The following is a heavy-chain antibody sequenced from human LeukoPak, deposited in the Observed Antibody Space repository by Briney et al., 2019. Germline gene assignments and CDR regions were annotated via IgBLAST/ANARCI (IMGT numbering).Heavy chain of an antibody. Sequence: SETLSLTCTVSGGSTSSSSYYWGWIRQPPGKGLEWIGSIYYSGSTYYNPSLKSRVTISVDTSKNQFSLKLSSVTAADTAVYYCARHYRLGSLPAAEGLDPWGQGTLVTVSS. J-gene: IGHJ5*02. D-gene: IGHD6-25*01. V-gene: IGHV4-39*07. CDR2: IYYSGST. CDR3: ARHYRLGSLPAAEGLDP. CDR1: GGSTSSSSYY.